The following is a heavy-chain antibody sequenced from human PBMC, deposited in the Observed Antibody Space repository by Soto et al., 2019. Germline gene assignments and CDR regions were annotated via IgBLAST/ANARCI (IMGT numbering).Heavy chain of an antibody. D-gene: IGHD3-22*01. V-gene: IGHV1-58*02. J-gene: IGHJ3*02. CDR2: IVVGTGNT. Sequence: SVKVSCKASGFSFTTSTMQWVRQARGQRLEWIGWIVVGTGNTNYAQKFQERVTITRDMATSIVYMELSTLRSEDTAVYYCAAPSSDYFAAFDIWGQGTMVTVSS. CDR3: AAPSSDYFAAFDI. CDR1: GFSFTTST.